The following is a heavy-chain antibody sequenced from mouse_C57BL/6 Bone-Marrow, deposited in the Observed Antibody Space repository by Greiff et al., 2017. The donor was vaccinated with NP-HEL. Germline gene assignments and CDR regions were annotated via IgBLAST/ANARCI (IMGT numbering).Heavy chain of an antibody. Sequence: EVQLQQSGTVLARPGASVKMSCKTSGYTFTSYWMHWVKQRPGQGLEWIGAIYPGNSDTSYNQKFKGKAKLTAVTSASTAYMELSSLTNEDSAGYDCMGLLLSWFADWGQGTLGTVSA. D-gene: IGHD2-3*01. J-gene: IGHJ3*01. CDR2: IYPGNSDT. CDR3: MGLLLSWFAD. V-gene: IGHV1-5*01. CDR1: GYTFTSYW.